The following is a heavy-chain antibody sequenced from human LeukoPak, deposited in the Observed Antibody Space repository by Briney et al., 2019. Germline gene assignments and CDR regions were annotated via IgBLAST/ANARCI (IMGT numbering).Heavy chain of an antibody. V-gene: IGHV3-74*01. CDR1: GFTFSIYW. CDR3: ARVSIGWYSFDY. J-gene: IGHJ4*02. Sequence: GGSLRLSCAASGFTFSIYWMHWVRQAPGKGLVWVSRINPDGTTTSYADSVKGRFTISRDNAKDTVYLQMNSLRAEDTAVYYCARVSIGWYSFDYWGQGTLVTVSS. CDR2: INPDGTTT. D-gene: IGHD6-19*01.